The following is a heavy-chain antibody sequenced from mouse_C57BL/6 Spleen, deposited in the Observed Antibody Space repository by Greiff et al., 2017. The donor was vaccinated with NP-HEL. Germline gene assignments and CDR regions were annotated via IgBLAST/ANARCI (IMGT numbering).Heavy chain of an antibody. D-gene: IGHD1-1*02. CDR2: IRNKANGYTT. CDR1: GFTFTDYY. CDR3: ARYKPTYGTYAMDY. Sequence: EVKLMESGGGLVQPGGSLSLSCAASGFTFTDYYMSWVRQPPGKALEWLGFIRNKANGYTTEYSASVKGRFTISRDNSQSILYLQMNALRAEDSATYYFARYKPTYGTYAMDYWGQGTSVTVSS. V-gene: IGHV7-3*01. J-gene: IGHJ4*01.